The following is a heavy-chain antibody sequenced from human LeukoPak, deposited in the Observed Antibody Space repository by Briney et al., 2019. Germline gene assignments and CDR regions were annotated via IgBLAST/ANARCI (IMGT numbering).Heavy chain of an antibody. CDR2: ISWNSGSI. J-gene: IGHJ1*01. Sequence: GGSLRLSCAASGFTFDDYAMHWVRQAPGKGLEWVSGISWNSGSIGYADSVKGRFTVSRDNAKNSLYLQMNSLRAEDTAVYYCARDPDSSGYTFQHWGQGTLVTVSS. V-gene: IGHV3-9*01. CDR1: GFTFDDYA. CDR3: ARDPDSSGYTFQH. D-gene: IGHD6-19*01.